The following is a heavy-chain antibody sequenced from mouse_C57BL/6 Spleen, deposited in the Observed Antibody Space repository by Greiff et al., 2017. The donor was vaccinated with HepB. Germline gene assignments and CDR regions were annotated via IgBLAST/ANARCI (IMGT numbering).Heavy chain of an antibody. Sequence: QVQLQQSGAELAKPGASVKLSCKASGYTFTSYWMHWVKQRPGQGLVWIDYINPSSGYTKYNQKFKDKATLTAVNSSSTAYMQLSSLTYEDSAVYYCARESLYDGYYVGYFDYWGKGTTLTVSS. CDR3: ARESLYDGYYVGYFDY. V-gene: IGHV1-7*01. D-gene: IGHD2-3*01. CDR1: GYTFTSYW. J-gene: IGHJ2*01. CDR2: INPSSGYT.